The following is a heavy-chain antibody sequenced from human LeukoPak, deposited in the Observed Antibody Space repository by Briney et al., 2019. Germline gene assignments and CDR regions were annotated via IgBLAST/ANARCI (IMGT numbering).Heavy chain of an antibody. V-gene: IGHV3-23*01. CDR3: AKRGFDP. CDR2: ISGSGGST. J-gene: IGHJ5*02. CDR1: GFTFSGYA. Sequence: GGSLRLSCVVSGFTFSGYAMSWVRQAPGKGLEWVSAISGSGGSTYYADSVKGRFTISRDNSKNTLYLQVSSLRAEDTAVYYCAKRGFDPWGQGTLVTVSS.